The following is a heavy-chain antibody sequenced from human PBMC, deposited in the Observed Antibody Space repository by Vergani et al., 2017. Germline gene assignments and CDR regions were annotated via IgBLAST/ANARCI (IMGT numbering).Heavy chain of an antibody. D-gene: IGHD2-15*01. V-gene: IGHV1-69*13. Sequence: QVQLVQSGAEVKKPGSSVKVSCKASGGTFSSYAISWVRQAPGQGLEWMGRIIPIFGTANYAQKFQGRVTITADESTGTAYMELSSLRSEDTAVYYCARPRFTPYCSGGSCHAEYFQHWGQGTLVTVSS. CDR1: GGTFSSYA. CDR3: ARPRFTPYCSGGSCHAEYFQH. CDR2: IIPIFGTA. J-gene: IGHJ1*01.